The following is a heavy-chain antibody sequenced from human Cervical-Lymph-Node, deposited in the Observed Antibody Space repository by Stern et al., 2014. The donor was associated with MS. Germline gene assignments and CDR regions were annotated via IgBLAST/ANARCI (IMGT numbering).Heavy chain of an antibody. CDR3: ARVSSGSYKY. V-gene: IGHV3-7*01. CDR2: INQAGSEK. CDR1: GFTFSSYW. J-gene: IGHJ4*02. D-gene: IGHD1-26*01. Sequence: EVQLVESGGGLVQPGGSLRLSCAVSGFTFSSYWLSWVRQAPGNGLEWVANINQAGSEKYYVDSVKGRFTISKDNTKNSLYLQMNGLRAEDTAVYYCARVSSGSYKYWGQGTLVTVSS.